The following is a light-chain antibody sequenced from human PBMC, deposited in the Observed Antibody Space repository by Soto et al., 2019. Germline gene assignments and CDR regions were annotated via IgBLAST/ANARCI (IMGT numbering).Light chain of an antibody. CDR3: QQRSDWLFT. CDR1: QSVSSY. Sequence: EIVLTQSPDTLSLSPGERATLPCRASQSVSSYLAWYQQKPGQAPRLLIYDASNRATGIPARFSGSGSGTDFTLTISSLEPEDFAVYYCQQRSDWLFTFGPGTKVDIK. J-gene: IGKJ3*01. CDR2: DAS. V-gene: IGKV3-11*01.